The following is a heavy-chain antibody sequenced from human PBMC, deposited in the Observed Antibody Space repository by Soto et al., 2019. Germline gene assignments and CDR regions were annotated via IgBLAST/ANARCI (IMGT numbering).Heavy chain of an antibody. Sequence: PGESLKISCKGSGYSFTSYWISWVRQMPGKGLEWMGRIDPSDSYTNYSPSFQGHVTISADKSISTAYLQWSSLKASDTAMYYCARHPLGGGVDYGDYLEAFDIWGQGTMVTVSS. CDR1: GYSFTSYW. CDR3: ARHPLGGGVDYGDYLEAFDI. CDR2: IDPSDSYT. J-gene: IGHJ3*02. D-gene: IGHD4-17*01. V-gene: IGHV5-10-1*01.